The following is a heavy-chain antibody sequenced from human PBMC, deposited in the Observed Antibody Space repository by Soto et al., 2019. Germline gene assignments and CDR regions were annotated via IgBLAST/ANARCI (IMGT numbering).Heavy chain of an antibody. CDR2: ISGSGGST. V-gene: IGHV3-23*01. CDR1: GFTFSYYG. Sequence: GGSLRLSCAASGFTFSYYGMHWVRQAPGKGLEWVAAISGSGGSTYYADSVKGRFTISRDNSKNTLYLQMNSLKTEDTAVYYCTTDDPINRNWGRGTLVTVSS. J-gene: IGHJ4*02. CDR3: TTDDPINRN.